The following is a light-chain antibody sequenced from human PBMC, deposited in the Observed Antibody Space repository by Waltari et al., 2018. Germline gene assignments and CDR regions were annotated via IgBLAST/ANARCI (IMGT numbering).Light chain of an antibody. CDR1: SSDVGGYNY. CDR3: FSYVGSNNRWL. Sequence: QSALTQPPSASGSPGQSVTISCTGTSSDVGGYNYVSWYQQHPGNAPKLMIYEVTKRPSGVPDRCSGSKSGNTASLTVSGLQAEDEADYYCFSYVGSNNRWLFGGGTKLTVL. V-gene: IGLV2-8*01. CDR2: EVT. J-gene: IGLJ3*02.